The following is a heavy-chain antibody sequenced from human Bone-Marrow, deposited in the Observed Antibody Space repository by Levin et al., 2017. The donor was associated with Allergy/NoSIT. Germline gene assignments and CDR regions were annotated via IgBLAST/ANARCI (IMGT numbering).Heavy chain of an antibody. CDR1: GFIFNTYA. CDR3: VRGTTNGDYGGYFDN. CDR2: VWYDGSLA. V-gene: IGHV3-33*01. D-gene: IGHD4-17*01. J-gene: IGHJ4*02. Sequence: RAGGSLRLSCAASGFIFNTYAMHWVRQAPGKGLEWVAVVWYDGSLAKYADSVRGRFTLTRDNDKDTLHLQMDRLRAEDTAIYYCVRGTTNGDYGGYFDNWGQGALVTVSS.